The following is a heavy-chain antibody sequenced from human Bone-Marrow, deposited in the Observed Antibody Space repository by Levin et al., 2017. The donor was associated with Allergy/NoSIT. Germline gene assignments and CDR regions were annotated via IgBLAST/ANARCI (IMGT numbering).Heavy chain of an antibody. CDR3: ARDGEWSEGVVVTATTATGFDY. J-gene: IGHJ4*02. CDR1: GFTFSSYA. CDR2: ISYDGSNK. D-gene: IGHD2-21*02. V-gene: IGHV3-30-3*01. Sequence: PGGSLRLSCAASGFTFSSYAMHWVRQAPGKGLEWVAVISYDGSNKYYADSVKGRFTISRDNSKNTLYLQMNSLRAEDTAVYYCARDGEWSEGVVVTATTATGFDYWGQGTLVTVSS.